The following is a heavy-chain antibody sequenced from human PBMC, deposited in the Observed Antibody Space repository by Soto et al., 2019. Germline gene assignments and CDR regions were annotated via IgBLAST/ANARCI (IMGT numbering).Heavy chain of an antibody. D-gene: IGHD2-15*01. CDR3: AAWAEGATEVH. J-gene: IGHJ4*02. V-gene: IGHV3-33*01. CDR1: GFSFSVYG. Sequence: GGSLRLSCETVGFSFSVYGMHWVRQAPGKGLEWVAVIWYDASKQFYAASVEGRFTISRDNSKAILYLQMNSLRAEDTAVYYCAAWAEGATEVHWGQGTLVTSPQ. CDR2: IWYDASKQ.